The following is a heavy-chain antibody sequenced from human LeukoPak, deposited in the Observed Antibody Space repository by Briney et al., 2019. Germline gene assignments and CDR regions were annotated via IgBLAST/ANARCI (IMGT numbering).Heavy chain of an antibody. CDR1: GGSISSGSYY. CDR3: ARQDGGNSALGVYYFDY. Sequence: SETLSLTCTVSGGSISSGSYYWGWIRQPPGKGLEWIGSIYYSGSTYYNPSLKSRITIARDTSKNLFSLKLSSVTAADTAVYNCARQDGGNSALGVYYFDYWGQGTLVTVSS. CDR2: IYYSGST. J-gene: IGHJ4*02. D-gene: IGHD4-23*01. V-gene: IGHV4-39*01.